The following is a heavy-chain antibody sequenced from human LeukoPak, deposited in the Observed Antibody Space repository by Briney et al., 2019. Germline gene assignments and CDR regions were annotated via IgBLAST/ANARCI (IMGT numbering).Heavy chain of an antibody. CDR3: ARVSGDYWAIDY. J-gene: IGHJ4*02. V-gene: IGHV3-74*01. CDR2: INSDGSST. CDR1: GFTLSGHW. Sequence: GGSLRLSCAASGFTLSGHWMHWVRQAPGKGLVWVSRINSDGSSTSYADSVKGRFTISRDNAKNTLYLQMNSLRAEDTAVYFCARVSGDYWAIDYWGQGTLVTVSS. D-gene: IGHD4-17*01.